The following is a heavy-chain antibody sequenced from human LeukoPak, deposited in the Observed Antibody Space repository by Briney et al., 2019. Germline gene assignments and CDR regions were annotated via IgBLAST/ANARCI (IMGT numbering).Heavy chain of an antibody. Sequence: SETLSLTCTVSGGFATYYGWSWIRQPPGKGLEWLGFVYNTGTTKYNPSLKSRVTISRDTSRNQFSLKLTSVTAADTAVYYCAREETYYDILTGYYAASYWYFDLWGRGTLVTVSS. CDR1: GGFATYYG. D-gene: IGHD3-9*01. CDR2: VYNTGTT. V-gene: IGHV4-59*02. CDR3: AREETYYDILTGYYAASYWYFDL. J-gene: IGHJ2*01.